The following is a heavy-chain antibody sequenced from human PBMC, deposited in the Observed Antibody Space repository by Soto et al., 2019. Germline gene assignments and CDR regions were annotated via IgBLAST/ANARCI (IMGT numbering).Heavy chain of an antibody. CDR1: GDSFSKYT. CDR2: IIPRFGTT. Sequence: SVKVSCKTSGDSFSKYTVNWVRQAPRQGLEWLGGIIPRFGTTNYAPTLQDRVTITADESVNTVYMELSSLRSEDTALYYCARGRGLYNSGRSQLDSWGQGTLVTVSS. D-gene: IGHD1-1*01. CDR3: ARGRGLYNSGRSQLDS. J-gene: IGHJ4*02. V-gene: IGHV1-69*13.